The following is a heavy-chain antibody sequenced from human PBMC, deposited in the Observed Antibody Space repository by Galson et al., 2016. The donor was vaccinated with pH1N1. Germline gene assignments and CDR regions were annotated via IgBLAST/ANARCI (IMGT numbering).Heavy chain of an antibody. CDR1: GFTFRRSG. V-gene: IGHV3-30*19. D-gene: IGHD3-10*01. Sequence: SLRLSCAVPGFTFRRSGMHWVRQAPGKGLEWVAIISYDGNNAYHGDSVKGRFTISRDNSKNTLYLDMNSLRPEDTAVYYCAKDGGTGSGKHSAFGMTVWGQGTTVTVSS. CDR2: ISYDGNNA. J-gene: IGHJ6*02. CDR3: AKDGGTGSGKHSAFGMTV.